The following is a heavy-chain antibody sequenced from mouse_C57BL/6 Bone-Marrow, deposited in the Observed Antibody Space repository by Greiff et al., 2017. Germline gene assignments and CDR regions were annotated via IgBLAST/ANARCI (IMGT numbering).Heavy chain of an antibody. D-gene: IGHD1-1*01. CDR3: ASYYGSSYWYFDV. CDR2: ISSGSSTI. Sequence: EVMLVESGGGLVKPGGSLKLSCAASGFTFSDYGMHWVRQAPEKGLEWVAYISSGSSTIYYADTVKGRFTISSDNAKNTLFLQMTSLRSEDTAMYYCASYYGSSYWYFDVWGTGTTVTVSS. J-gene: IGHJ1*03. CDR1: GFTFSDYG. V-gene: IGHV5-17*01.